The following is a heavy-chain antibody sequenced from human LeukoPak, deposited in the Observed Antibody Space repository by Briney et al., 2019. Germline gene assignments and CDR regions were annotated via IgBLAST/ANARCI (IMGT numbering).Heavy chain of an antibody. CDR3: SRERNVLTGFYPDY. J-gene: IGHJ4*02. CDR2: IGREAHGGRA. CDR1: GFNFEDYA. Sequence: GRSLRLSCTTSGFNFEDYAMSWVRQAPGKGLEWLGCIGREAHGGRAQYATSVKGRFTISRDDARGIAYLQLTGLRNEDTAVYYCSRERNVLTGFYPDYWGQGTLVIVSS. D-gene: IGHD1-14*01. V-gene: IGHV3-49*04.